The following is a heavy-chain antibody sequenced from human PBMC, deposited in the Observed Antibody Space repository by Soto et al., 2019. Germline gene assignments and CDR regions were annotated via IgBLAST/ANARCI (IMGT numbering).Heavy chain of an antibody. Sequence: PGGSLRLSCAASGFTFSSYSMNWVRQAPGKGLEWVSSISSSSSYIYYADSVKGRFTISGDNAKNSLYLQMNSLRAEDTAVYYCASGDFFDYYYGMDVWGQGTTVTVSS. CDR2: ISSSSSYI. CDR1: GFTFSSYS. V-gene: IGHV3-21*01. D-gene: IGHD2-21*01. CDR3: ASGDFFDYYYGMDV. J-gene: IGHJ6*02.